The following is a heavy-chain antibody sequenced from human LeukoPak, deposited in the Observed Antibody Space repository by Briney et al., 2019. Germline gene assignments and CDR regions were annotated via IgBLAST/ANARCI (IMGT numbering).Heavy chain of an antibody. J-gene: IGHJ4*02. D-gene: IGHD1-26*01. V-gene: IGHV3-23*01. CDR3: ARGVGAFTDF. CDR2: ISDSGGST. Sequence: GGSLRLSCAASGFTFTIYAMSWVRQAPGKGLEWVSGISDSGGSTYYADSVKGRFTISRDNSKNTLYLQMNSLRAEDTAVYYCARGVGAFTDFWGQGTLVTVSS. CDR1: GFTFTIYA.